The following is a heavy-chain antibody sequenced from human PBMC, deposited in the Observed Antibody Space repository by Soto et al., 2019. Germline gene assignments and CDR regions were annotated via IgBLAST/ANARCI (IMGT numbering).Heavy chain of an antibody. V-gene: IGHV3-48*03. CDR3: ARDDSRGWHYQGLSDY. CDR2: SSGVSYNI. D-gene: IGHD6-19*01. CDR1: GFRITAIG. Sequence: PXGSLRLPCPAAGFRITAIGMKRVRQATGKALDWISYSSGVSYNICYADSVRGRFTVSRDNAKNRLYLHMNSLRAEDTGVYYCARDDSRGWHYQGLSDYWGEGILVTVCS. J-gene: IGHJ4*02.